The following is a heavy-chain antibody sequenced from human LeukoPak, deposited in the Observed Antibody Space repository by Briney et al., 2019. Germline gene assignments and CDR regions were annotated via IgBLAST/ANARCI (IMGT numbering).Heavy chain of an antibody. CDR3: GRDPITIFGVVTEYYFDY. J-gene: IGHJ4*02. V-gene: IGHV4-34*01. Sequence: PSETLSLTCAVYGGSFSGYYWSWIRQPPGKGLEWIGEINHSGSTNYNPSLKSRVTISVDTSKNQFSLKLSSVTAADTAVYYCGRDPITIFGVVTEYYFDYWGQGTLVTVSS. CDR1: GGSFSGYY. CDR2: INHSGST. D-gene: IGHD3-3*01.